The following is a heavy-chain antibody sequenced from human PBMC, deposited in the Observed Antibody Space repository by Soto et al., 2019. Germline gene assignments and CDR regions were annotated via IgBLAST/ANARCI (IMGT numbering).Heavy chain of an antibody. J-gene: IGHJ4*02. CDR1: GFTFSSYG. Sequence: GESLKISCAASGFTFSSYGMHWVRQAPGKGLEWVAVIWYDGSNKYYADSVKGRFTISRDNSKNTLYLQMNSLRAEDTAVYYCARTHGERSGSYPIDYWGQGTLVTVSS. V-gene: IGHV3-33*01. CDR2: IWYDGSNK. CDR3: ARTHGERSGSYPIDY. D-gene: IGHD3-10*01.